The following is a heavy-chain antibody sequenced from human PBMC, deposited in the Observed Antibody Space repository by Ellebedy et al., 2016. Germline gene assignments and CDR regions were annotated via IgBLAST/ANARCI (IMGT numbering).Heavy chain of an antibody. D-gene: IGHD6-13*01. CDR3: VKGASSGSWVTMDY. CDR2: LYSGGTI. V-gene: IGHV3-66*01. J-gene: IGHJ4*02. CDR1: GFIVSNNY. Sequence: GGSLRLSCAASGFIVSNNYMSWVRQAPATGLEWVATLYSGGTILYADSVKGRFTISRDNSKNTLYLQMNNLRVEDTALYYCVKGASSGSWVTMDYWGQGALVTVSS.